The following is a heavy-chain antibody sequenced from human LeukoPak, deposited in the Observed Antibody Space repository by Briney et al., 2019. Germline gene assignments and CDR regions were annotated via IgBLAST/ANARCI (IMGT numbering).Heavy chain of an antibody. V-gene: IGHV4-34*08. CDR2: INPSGST. CDR1: GFTVSSNY. Sequence: GSLRLPCAASGFTVSSNYMSWVRQAPGKGLEWIGDINPSGSTNYNPSLKSRLTMSVDTSKNQFSLRLSSVTAADTAVYYCARHVHVSMIVVILSDYVDYWGRGTLVSVSS. CDR3: ARHVHVSMIVVILSDYVDY. J-gene: IGHJ4*02. D-gene: IGHD3-22*01.